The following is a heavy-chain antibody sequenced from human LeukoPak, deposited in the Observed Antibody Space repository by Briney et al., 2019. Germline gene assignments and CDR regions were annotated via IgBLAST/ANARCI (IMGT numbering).Heavy chain of an antibody. J-gene: IGHJ4*02. Sequence: PGGSLRLSCAASGFTVSSNYINWVRQAPGQGLEWVSVIYRGGNTYYADSVKGRFTISRDNSKNTLYLQINSLRVEDTAVYYCAGEGTGLSIDFWGQGTLVTVSS. CDR2: IYRGGNT. CDR3: AGEGTGLSIDF. D-gene: IGHD2/OR15-2a*01. CDR1: GFTVSSNY. V-gene: IGHV3-53*01.